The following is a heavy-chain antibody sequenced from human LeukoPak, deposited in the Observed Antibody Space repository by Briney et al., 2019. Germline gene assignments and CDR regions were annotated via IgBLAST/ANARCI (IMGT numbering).Heavy chain of an antibody. CDR2: ISDDGNKK. CDR3: AKDSRNYYFDY. Sequence: GGCLRLSCGASGFTFTIYGMHWVRQAPGKGLEWVAVISDDGNKKYYADSVKGRFTISRDNSKNTVYLQMNSLRAEDTAMYYCAKDSRNYYFDYWGQGTLVIVSS. CDR1: GFTFTIYG. J-gene: IGHJ4*02. V-gene: IGHV3-30*18.